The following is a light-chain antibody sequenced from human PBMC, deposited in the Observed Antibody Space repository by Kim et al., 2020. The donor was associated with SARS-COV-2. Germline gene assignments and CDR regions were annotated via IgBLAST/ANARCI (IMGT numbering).Light chain of an antibody. CDR2: DVS. Sequence: GQSVTIPCTRTSSVVFGYIYVSFDQQHPGKAPKLVIYDVSKRPSGVSKRCSGAKSGKTASLTISGLQAEDEADYYGSSYTSSSTNVFGTGTKVTVL. CDR3: SSYTSSSTNV. V-gene: IGLV2-14*03. J-gene: IGLJ1*01. CDR1: SSVVFGYIY.